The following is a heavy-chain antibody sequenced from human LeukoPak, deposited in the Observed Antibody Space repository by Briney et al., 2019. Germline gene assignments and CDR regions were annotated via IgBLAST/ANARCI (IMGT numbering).Heavy chain of an antibody. Sequence: PGGSLRLSCAASGFTFSSYGMHWVRQAPGKGLEWVAVISYDGSNKYYADSVKGRFTISRDNSKNTLYLQMNSLRAEDTAVYYCAKDKKDYGDYFDGTDVWGQGTTVTVSS. V-gene: IGHV3-30*18. CDR1: GFTFSSYG. CDR2: ISYDGSNK. D-gene: IGHD4-17*01. J-gene: IGHJ6*02. CDR3: AKDKKDYGDYFDGTDV.